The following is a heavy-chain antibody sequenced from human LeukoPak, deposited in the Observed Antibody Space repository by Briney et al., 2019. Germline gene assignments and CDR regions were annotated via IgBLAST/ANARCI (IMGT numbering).Heavy chain of an antibody. Sequence: SETLSLTCTVSGGSISSSSYYWGWIRQPPGKGLEWIGSIYYSGSTYYNPSLKSRVTISVDTSKNQFSLKLSSVTAADTAVYYCARQGETGGTYYYDSSGYYYHEEDAFDIWGQGTMVTVSS. CDR1: GGSISSSSYY. CDR2: IYYSGST. D-gene: IGHD3-22*01. J-gene: IGHJ3*02. V-gene: IGHV4-39*01. CDR3: ARQGETGGTYYYDSSGYYYHEEDAFDI.